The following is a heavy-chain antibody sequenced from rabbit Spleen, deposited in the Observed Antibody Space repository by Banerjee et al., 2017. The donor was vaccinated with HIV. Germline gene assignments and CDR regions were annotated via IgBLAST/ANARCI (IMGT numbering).Heavy chain of an antibody. CDR1: GFSFSSSDY. CDR2: IAGSSTGFT. J-gene: IGHJ4*01. Sequence: QSLEESGGDLVKPGASLTLTCTASGFSFSSSDYICWVRQAPGKGLEWISCIAGSSTGFTYSATWAKGRFTISKTSSTTVTLQMTSLTAADTATYFCARSPWSGAADGAYALNLWGPGTLVTVS. V-gene: IGHV1S40*01. D-gene: IGHD6-1*01. CDR3: ARSPWSGAADGAYALNL.